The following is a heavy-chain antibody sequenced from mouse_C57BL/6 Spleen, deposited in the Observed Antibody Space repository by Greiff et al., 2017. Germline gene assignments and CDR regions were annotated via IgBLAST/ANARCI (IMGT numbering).Heavy chain of an antibody. V-gene: IGHV1-42*01. Sequence: EVQLQESGPELVKPGASVKISCKASGYSFTGYYMNWVKQSPEKSLEWIGEINPSTGGTTYNQKFKAKATLTVYKSSSTAYMQLKSLTSEDSAVYYCARSPYDYPFDDWGQGTTLTVSS. J-gene: IGHJ2*01. D-gene: IGHD2-4*01. CDR2: INPSTGGT. CDR3: ARSPYDYPFDD. CDR1: GYSFTGYY.